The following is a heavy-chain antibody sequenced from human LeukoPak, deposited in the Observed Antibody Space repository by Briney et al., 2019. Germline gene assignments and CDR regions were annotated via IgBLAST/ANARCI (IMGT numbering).Heavy chain of an antibody. CDR2: SHYSGST. CDR1: GVSVSVRNYY. CDR3: ARVYSGYESGYYGMDV. Sequence: PSETLSLTCTVSGVSVSVRNYYWSWIRQPPGKGLEWIGYSHYSGSTMYNPSLSSRVTISVDTSKNQFSLRLSSVTAADTAVYYCARVYSGYESGYYGMDVWGQGTTVTVSS. J-gene: IGHJ6*02. V-gene: IGHV4-61*01. D-gene: IGHD5-12*01.